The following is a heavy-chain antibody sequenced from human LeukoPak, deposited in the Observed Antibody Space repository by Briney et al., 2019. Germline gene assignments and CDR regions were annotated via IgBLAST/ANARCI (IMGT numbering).Heavy chain of an antibody. CDR3: ARDLYDSSGYYAPFDY. CDR1: GFTFSDYY. CDR2: ISSSGSTI. J-gene: IGHJ4*02. V-gene: IGHV3-11*01. Sequence: GGSLRLSCAASGFTFSDYYMSWIRQAPGKGLEWVSYISSSGSTIYYADSVKGRFPISRDNAKNSLYLQMNSLRAEDTAVYYCARDLYDSSGYYAPFDYWGQGTLVTVSS. D-gene: IGHD3-22*01.